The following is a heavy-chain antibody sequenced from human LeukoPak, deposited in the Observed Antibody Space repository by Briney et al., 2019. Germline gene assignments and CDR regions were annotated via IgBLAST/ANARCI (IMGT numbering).Heavy chain of an antibody. CDR1: GGTFSSYA. Sequence: ASVKVSCKASGGTFSSYAISWVRQAPGQGLEWMGRIIPILGIANYAQKFQGRVTITADKSTSTAYMELSSLRSEDTAVYYCASFRYYDSSGYYLAGVDFDYWGQGTLVTVSS. D-gene: IGHD3-22*01. J-gene: IGHJ4*02. V-gene: IGHV1-69*04. CDR3: ASFRYYDSSGYYLAGVDFDY. CDR2: IIPILGIA.